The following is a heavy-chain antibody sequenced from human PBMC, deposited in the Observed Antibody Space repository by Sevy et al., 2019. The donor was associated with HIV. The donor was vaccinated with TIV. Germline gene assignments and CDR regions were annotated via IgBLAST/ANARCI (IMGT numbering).Heavy chain of an antibody. CDR3: ARDSAVVPRALVY. V-gene: IGHV4-59*01. CDR2: IYYSGSS. J-gene: IGHJ4*02. D-gene: IGHD2-15*01. Sequence: SETLSLTCNVSGDSISSYFWSWFRQPPGKGLEWIGYIYYSGSSEYNPSLRSRVTISIDTSKKYLSMKLTSVTDADTAVYYCARDSAVVPRALVYWGQGTLVTVSS. CDR1: GDSISSYF.